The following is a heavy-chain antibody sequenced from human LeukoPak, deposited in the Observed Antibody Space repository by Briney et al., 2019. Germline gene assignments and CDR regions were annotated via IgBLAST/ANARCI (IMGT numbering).Heavy chain of an antibody. CDR3: AKRYCSSTSCSPTSFDY. D-gene: IGHD2-2*01. V-gene: IGHV4-34*01. CDR2: INHSGST. Sequence: SETLSLTCAVYGGSFSGYYWSWIRQPPGKGLEWIGEINHSGSTNYNPSLKSRVTISVDTSKNQFSLKLSSVTAADTAVYYCAKRYCSSTSCSPTSFDYWGQGTLVTVSS. CDR1: GGSFSGYY. J-gene: IGHJ4*02.